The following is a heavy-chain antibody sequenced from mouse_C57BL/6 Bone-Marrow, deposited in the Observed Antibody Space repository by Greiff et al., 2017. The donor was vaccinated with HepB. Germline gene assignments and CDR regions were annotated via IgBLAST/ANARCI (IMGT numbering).Heavy chain of an antibody. CDR1: GFTFSDYY. CDR2: ISNGGGST. V-gene: IGHV5-12*01. Sequence: DVKLVESGGGLVQPGGSLKLSCAASGFTFSDYYMYWVRQTPEKRLEWVAYISNGGGSTYYPDTLKGRFTISRDNAKHTLYLQMSRLKSEDTAMYYCARQHYGNYEAWFAYWGQGTLVTVSA. J-gene: IGHJ3*01. CDR3: ARQHYGNYEAWFAY. D-gene: IGHD2-1*01.